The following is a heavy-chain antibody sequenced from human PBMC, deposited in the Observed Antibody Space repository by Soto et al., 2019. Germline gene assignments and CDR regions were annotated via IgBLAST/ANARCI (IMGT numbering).Heavy chain of an antibody. CDR1: GGSISSGGYY. V-gene: IGHV4-31*03. J-gene: IGHJ4*02. CDR3: ARWQQLEPRLDY. D-gene: IGHD1-1*01. CDR2: IYYSGST. Sequence: QVQLQESGPGLVKPSQTLSLTCTVSGGSISSGGYYWSWIRQHPGKGLEWIGYIYYSGSTYYNPSLKSRVTLSVDSSKNHFSLKLSSVTAADTAVYYCARWQQLEPRLDYWGQGTLVTVSS.